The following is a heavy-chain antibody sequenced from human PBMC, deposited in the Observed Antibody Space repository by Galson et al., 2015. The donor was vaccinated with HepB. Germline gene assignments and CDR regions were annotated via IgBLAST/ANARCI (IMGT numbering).Heavy chain of an antibody. J-gene: IGHJ5*02. Sequence: SLTCAVSGGSISSGDYSWSWIRQPPGKGLEWIGYIYQSGSTYYNPSLKSRVTISLDRSKNQFSLKLSSVTAAGTAVYYCARGQYTFGPWGRGTLVTVSS. CDR1: GGSISSGDYS. V-gene: IGHV4-30-2*01. D-gene: IGHD5-18*01. CDR3: ARGQYTFGP. CDR2: IYQSGST.